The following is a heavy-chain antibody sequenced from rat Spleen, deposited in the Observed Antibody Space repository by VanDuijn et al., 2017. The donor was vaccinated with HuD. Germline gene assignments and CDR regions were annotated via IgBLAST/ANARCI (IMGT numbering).Heavy chain of an antibody. CDR2: ISYDGDGT. J-gene: IGHJ2*01. CDR1: GFTFSDNY. CDR3: ARPRNYGGPLNY. Sequence: EVQLVESGGGLVQPGRSLKLSCAASGFTFSDNYMAWVRQAPTKGLEWVASISYDGDGTYYRDSLKGRFTISRDSANSTLYLQMDRLRSEDTATYYCARPRNYGGPLNYWGQGGVVTVSS. D-gene: IGHD1-11*01. V-gene: IGHV5-20*01.